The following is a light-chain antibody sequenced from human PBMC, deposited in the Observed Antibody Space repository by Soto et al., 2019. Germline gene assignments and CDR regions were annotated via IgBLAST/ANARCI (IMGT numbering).Light chain of an antibody. CDR3: CSYAGGSNV. CDR1: SSDVGSYKF. J-gene: IGLJ1*01. V-gene: IGLV2-23*03. Sequence: QSALTQPASVSGSPEQSITISCTGTSSDVGSYKFVSWYQQHPGKAPKLMIYEGSKRPSGVSDRFSGSKSGNTASLTISGLQADDEADYFCCSYAGGSNVFGTGTKVTVL. CDR2: EGS.